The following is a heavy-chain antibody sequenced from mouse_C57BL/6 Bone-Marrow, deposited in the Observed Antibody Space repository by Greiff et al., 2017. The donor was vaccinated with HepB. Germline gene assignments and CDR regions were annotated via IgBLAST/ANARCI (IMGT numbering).Heavy chain of an antibody. Sequence: EVQRVESGGDLVKPGGSLKLSCAASGFTFSSYGMSWVRQTPDKRLEWVATISSGGSYTYYPDSVKGRFTISRDNAKNTLYLQMSSLKSEDTAMYYCARQRYYGSNYAMDYWGQGTSVTVSS. CDR2: ISSGGSYT. D-gene: IGHD1-1*01. V-gene: IGHV5-6*01. CDR3: ARQRYYGSNYAMDY. CDR1: GFTFSSYG. J-gene: IGHJ4*01.